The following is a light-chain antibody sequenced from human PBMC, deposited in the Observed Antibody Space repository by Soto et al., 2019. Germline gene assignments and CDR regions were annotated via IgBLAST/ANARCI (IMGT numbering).Light chain of an antibody. Sequence: DIPMTQSPSTLSASVGDRVTITCRASQSISSWLAWYQQKPGKAPKLLIYKASSLESGVPSRFSGSGSVTEFTLTISSLQPDDFATYYCQQYNSYTWTFGQGTKVEIK. CDR3: QQYNSYTWT. CDR1: QSISSW. CDR2: KAS. J-gene: IGKJ1*01. V-gene: IGKV1-5*03.